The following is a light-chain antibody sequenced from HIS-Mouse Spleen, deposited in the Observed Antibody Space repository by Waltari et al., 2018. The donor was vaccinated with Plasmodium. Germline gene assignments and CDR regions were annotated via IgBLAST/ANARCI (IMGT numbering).Light chain of an antibody. CDR2: DVS. Sequence: QSALTQPRSVSGSPGQSVTISCTGTSSDVGGYNYVSWYQQHPGKPPKLMIYDVSKRPSGVPDRVSGSKSGNTASLTIAGLQAEDEADYYGCSYAGSYTLVFGGGTKLTVL. V-gene: IGLV2-11*01. CDR1: SSDVGGYNY. CDR3: CSYAGSYTLV. J-gene: IGLJ2*01.